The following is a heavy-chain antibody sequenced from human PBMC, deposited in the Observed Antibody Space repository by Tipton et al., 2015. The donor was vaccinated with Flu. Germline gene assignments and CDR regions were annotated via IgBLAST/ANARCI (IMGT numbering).Heavy chain of an antibody. J-gene: IGHJ4*02. CDR1: GGSLSSFD. V-gene: IGHV4-4*07. CDR3: ARDTIFGVAH. Sequence: TLSLTCTVSGGSLSSFDWSWIRQPAGKGLEWIGRIYSSGSTYYNPSLKSRDTISVDTSKNQFYLKLGSVTAADTAVYYCARDTIFGVAHWGQGTLVTVSS. CDR2: IYSSGST. D-gene: IGHD3-3*01.